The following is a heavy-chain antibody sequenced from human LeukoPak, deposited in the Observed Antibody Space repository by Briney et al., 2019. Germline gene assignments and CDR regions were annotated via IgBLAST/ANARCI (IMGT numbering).Heavy chain of an antibody. J-gene: IGHJ4*02. V-gene: IGHV3-48*03. D-gene: IGHD3-10*01. CDR2: INSRGSTI. CDR3: ARLTFYYGSGSVGYFDY. Sequence: GGSLRLSCAASVFTSSGFEMNSVREAPGEGGEWLSYINSRGSTIYSADAVNGRFTISRDKAKNSLYLQMNSLRAEDTAIYSCARLTFYYGSGSVGYFDYWGQGTLVTVSS. CDR1: VFTSSGFE.